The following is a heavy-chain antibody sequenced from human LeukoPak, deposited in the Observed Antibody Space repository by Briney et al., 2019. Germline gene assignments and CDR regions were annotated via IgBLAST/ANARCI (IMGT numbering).Heavy chain of an antibody. J-gene: IGHJ4*02. CDR2: ISGSGSIT. V-gene: IGHV3-23*01. CDR1: GFTFSTYA. Sequence: GGSLRLSCEASGFTFSTYAMSWVRQAPGKGLEWVAGISGSGSITYYADSVKGRFTISRDNSKTTLFLEMSSPRAEDTAVYYCAKQTRYDSPAGGRGFDYWGQGTLVTVSS. CDR3: AKQTRYDSPAGGRGFDY. D-gene: IGHD3-22*01.